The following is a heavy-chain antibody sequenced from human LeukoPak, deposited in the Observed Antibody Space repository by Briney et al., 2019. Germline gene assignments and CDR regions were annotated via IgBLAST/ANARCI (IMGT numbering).Heavy chain of an antibody. CDR3: ARTELLPNYYYYYGMDV. D-gene: IGHD2-15*01. J-gene: IGHJ6*02. CDR1: GGSLSSGDYY. V-gene: IGHV4-30-4*01. CDR2: IYYSGST. Sequence: SEPMSLTCTVSGGSLSSGDYYWSWIRQPPGKGLEWIGYIYYSGSTYYNPSLKSRVTISVDTSKNQFSLKLNSVTAADTAVYYCARTELLPNYYYYYGMDVWGQGTTVTVSS.